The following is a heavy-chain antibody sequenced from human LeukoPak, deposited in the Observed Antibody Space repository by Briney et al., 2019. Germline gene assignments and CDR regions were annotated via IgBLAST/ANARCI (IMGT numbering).Heavy chain of an antibody. Sequence: GGSLRLSCAASGFTFSSYAMSWVRQAPGKGLEWEWVSAISGSGSSTYYADSVKGRFTIPRDNSKNTLYLQMNSLRAEDTAVYYCAKGLTYFDYWGQGTLVTVSS. CDR1: GFTFSSYA. CDR3: AKGLTYFDY. V-gene: IGHV3-23*01. CDR2: ISGSGSST. J-gene: IGHJ4*02.